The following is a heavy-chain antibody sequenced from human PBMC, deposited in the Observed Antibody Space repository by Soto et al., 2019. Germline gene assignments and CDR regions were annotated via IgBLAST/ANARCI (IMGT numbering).Heavy chain of an antibody. Sequence: ASVKVSFKASGYTFTGYYMHWVRQAPGQGLEWMGWINPNSGGTNYAQRFQGRVTMTRDTSISTAYMELSRLRSDDTAVYYCVSQRTSVLTQAYFDYWGPGALVTVSS. J-gene: IGHJ4*02. CDR3: VSQRTSVLTQAYFDY. V-gene: IGHV1-2*02. D-gene: IGHD2-8*01. CDR2: INPNSGGT. CDR1: GYTFTGYY.